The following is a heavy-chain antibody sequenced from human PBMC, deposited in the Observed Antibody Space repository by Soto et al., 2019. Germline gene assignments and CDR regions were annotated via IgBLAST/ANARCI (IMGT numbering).Heavy chain of an antibody. D-gene: IGHD6-13*01. CDR2: IFGSGAT. Sequence: PTVTLSHTCTVSDASLRTHFCTWLRPSGGKGLEWVGRIFGSGATNYNPSLSSRTTMSLDTSKNQFSLKLRSVTAADTAVYVCTRGGSTAAPGFENDDWGPGTLVTDSS. CDR1: DASLRTHF. CDR3: TRGGSTAAPGFENDD. J-gene: IGHJ1*01. V-gene: IGHV4-4*07.